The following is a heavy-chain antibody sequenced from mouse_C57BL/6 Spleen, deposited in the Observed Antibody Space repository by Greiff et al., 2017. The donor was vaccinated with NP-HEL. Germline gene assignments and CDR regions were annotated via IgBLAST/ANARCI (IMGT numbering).Heavy chain of an antibody. J-gene: IGHJ2*01. CDR1: GYTFTSYW. D-gene: IGHD1-1*01. V-gene: IGHV1-55*01. CDR3: ARMGAITTDFDY. Sequence: VQLQQPGAELVKPGASVKMSCKASGYTFTSYWITWVKQRPGQGLEWIGDIYPGSGSTNYNEKFKSKATLTVDTSSSTAYMQLSSLTSEDSAVYYCARMGAITTDFDYWGQGTTLTVSS. CDR2: IYPGSGST.